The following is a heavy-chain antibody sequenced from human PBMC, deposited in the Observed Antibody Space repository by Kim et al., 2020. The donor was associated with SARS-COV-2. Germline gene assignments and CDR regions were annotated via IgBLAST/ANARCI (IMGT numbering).Heavy chain of an antibody. CDR2: IYSGGST. J-gene: IGHJ4*02. V-gene: IGHV3-53*04. CDR1: GFTVSSNY. Sequence: GGSLRLSCAASGFTVSSNYMSWVRQAPGKGLEWVSVIYSGGSTYYADSVKGRFTISRHNSKNTLYLQMNSLRAEDTAVYYCARVIRDGYNYYFDYWGQGTLVTVSS. CDR3: ARVIRDGYNYYFDY. D-gene: IGHD5-12*01.